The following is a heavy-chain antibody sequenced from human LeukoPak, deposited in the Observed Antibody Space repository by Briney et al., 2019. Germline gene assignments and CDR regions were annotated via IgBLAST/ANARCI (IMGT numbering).Heavy chain of an antibody. CDR2: ISTTGSTI. CDR3: ARVRPNFDNFGMDV. D-gene: IGHD3-9*01. J-gene: IGHJ6*02. V-gene: IGHV3-48*02. CDR1: GFTFTGYA. Sequence: GGSLRLSCVDSGFTFTGYATNWVRQAPGKGLEWLSYISTTGSTIYYADSVKGRFTISRDNARNSLFLQMNSLRDEDTAVYYCARVRPNFDNFGMDVWGQGTTVTVSS.